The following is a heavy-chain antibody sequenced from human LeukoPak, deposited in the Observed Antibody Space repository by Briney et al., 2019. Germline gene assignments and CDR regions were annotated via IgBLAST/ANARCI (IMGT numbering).Heavy chain of an antibody. CDR2: ILRDGRSK. CDR1: GFSFGDYA. CDR3: AKDRHGDLDS. D-gene: IGHD4-17*01. Sequence: QPGGSLRLSCAGSGFSFGDYAFHWVRQSPGMCLEWVSGILRDGRSKGYADSVRGRFTISRDNAKNSLYLQMNSLRTEDTALYYCAKDRHGDLDSWGQGTLVTVSS. J-gene: IGHJ4*02. V-gene: IGHV3-9*01.